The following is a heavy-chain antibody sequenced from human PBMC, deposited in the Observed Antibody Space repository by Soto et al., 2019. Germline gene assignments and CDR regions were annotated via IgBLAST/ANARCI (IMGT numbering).Heavy chain of an antibody. CDR2: IWHDGTNK. J-gene: IGHJ4*02. Sequence: QEQLVESGGGVVQPGRSLRLSCAASGFTFSDYAMHWVRQAPGKGLEWVAVIWHDGTNKYYADSVKGRFTISRDNSKNTLYLQMNSLRAEDTAVYYCASPALLVTTFDYWGQGILVTVSS. CDR3: ASPALLVTTFDY. V-gene: IGHV3-33*01. CDR1: GFTFSDYA. D-gene: IGHD4-17*01.